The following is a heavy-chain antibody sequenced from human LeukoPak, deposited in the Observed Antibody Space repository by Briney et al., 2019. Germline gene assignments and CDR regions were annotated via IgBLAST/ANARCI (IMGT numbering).Heavy chain of an antibody. CDR2: ISGSGAST. V-gene: IGHV3-23*01. J-gene: IGHJ4*02. CDR3: AKDIPSSGWAHDY. Sequence: PGGSLRLSCAASGFTFSSYAMSWVRQAPGKGLEWVSAISGSGASTYYADSVKGRFTISRDNSKNTLYLQMNNLRAEDTAVYYCAKDIPSSGWAHDYWGQGTLVTVSS. CDR1: GFTFSSYA. D-gene: IGHD6-19*01.